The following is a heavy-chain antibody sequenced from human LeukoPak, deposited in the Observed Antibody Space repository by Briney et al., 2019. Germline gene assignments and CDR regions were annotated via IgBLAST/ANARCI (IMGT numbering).Heavy chain of an antibody. CDR1: GFTFSSYE. J-gene: IGHJ6*04. Sequence: GGSLRLSCAASGFTFSSYEMNWVRQAPGKGLEGVSYISSSGSTTYYADSVKGRVTISRDNAKNSLYLQMNSLRAEDTAVYYCAELGITMIGGVWGKGTTVTISS. D-gene: IGHD3-10*02. CDR3: AELGITMIGGV. CDR2: ISSSGSTT. V-gene: IGHV3-48*03.